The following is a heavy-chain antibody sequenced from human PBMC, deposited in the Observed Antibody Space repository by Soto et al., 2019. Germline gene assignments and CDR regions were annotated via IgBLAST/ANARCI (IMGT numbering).Heavy chain of an antibody. J-gene: IGHJ4*02. CDR2: IWYDGSNK. Sequence: QVQLVESGGGVVQPGTSLRLSCAASGFTFSSYGMHWVRQAPGKGLEWVAVIWYDGSNKYYADSVKGRFTISRDNSKNTLYLQMNSLRAEDTAVYYCARGRIPYCGGDCYPAFHYWGQGTLVTVSS. D-gene: IGHD2-21*02. CDR1: GFTFSSYG. V-gene: IGHV3-33*01. CDR3: ARGRIPYCGGDCYPAFHY.